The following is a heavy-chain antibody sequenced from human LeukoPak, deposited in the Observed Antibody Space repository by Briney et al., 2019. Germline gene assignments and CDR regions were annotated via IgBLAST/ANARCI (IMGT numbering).Heavy chain of an antibody. CDR1: GYTFTGYY. V-gene: IGHV1-2*02. D-gene: IGHD3-10*01. J-gene: IGHJ4*02. CDR2: INPNSGGT. CDR3: ARVTGLLWFGEFDY. Sequence: ASVKVSCTASGYTFTGYYMHWVRQAPGQGLEWMGWINPNSGGTNYAQTFQRRVTMTTETSISTAYMELSRLRSDDTAVHYCARVTGLLWFGEFDYWGQGTLVTVSS.